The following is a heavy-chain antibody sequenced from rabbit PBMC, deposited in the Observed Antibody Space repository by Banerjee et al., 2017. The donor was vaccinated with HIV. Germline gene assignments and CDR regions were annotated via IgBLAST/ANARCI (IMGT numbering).Heavy chain of an antibody. CDR1: GFSFSNKAV. J-gene: IGHJ6*01. CDR3: ARDTASSFSSYGMDL. D-gene: IGHD6-1*01. V-gene: IGHV1S45*01. Sequence: QEQLEESGGGLVKPEGSLKLSCTASGFSFSNKAVMCWVRQAPGKGLEWIACIVGSSSGFTYSATWAKGRFTISKTSSTTVTLQMTSLTVADTATYFCARDTASSFSSYGMDLWGPGTLVTVS. CDR2: IVGSSSGFT.